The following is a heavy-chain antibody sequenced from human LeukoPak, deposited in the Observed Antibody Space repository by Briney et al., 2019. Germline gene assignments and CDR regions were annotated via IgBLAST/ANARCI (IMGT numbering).Heavy chain of an antibody. D-gene: IGHD2-8*01. CDR2: IIPIFGTA. CDR3: ARRYCTNGVCYHDRGAFDI. Sequence: SVKVSCKASGGTSSNNPISWVRQAPGQGLEWMGEIIPIFGTATYAQKFQGRVTITADTSTSTVYMELSSLRSEDTAVYYCARRYCTNGVCYHDRGAFDIWGQGTMVTVSS. J-gene: IGHJ3*02. V-gene: IGHV1-69*06. CDR1: GGTSSNNP.